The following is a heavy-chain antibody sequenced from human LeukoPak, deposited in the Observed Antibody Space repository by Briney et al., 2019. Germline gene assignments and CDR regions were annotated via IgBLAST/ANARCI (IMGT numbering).Heavy chain of an antibody. V-gene: IGHV1-46*01. CDR1: GYTFTSYY. CDR2: INPSGVST. CDR3: ARDRRLYSSGWYQYDYYYGMDV. J-gene: IGHJ6*02. Sequence: ASVKVSCKASGYTFTSYYMHWVRQAPGQGLEWMGIINPSGVSTSYAQKFQGRVTMTRDTSTSTVYMELSSLRSEDTAVYYCARDRRLYSSGWYQYDYYYGMDVWGQGTTVTVSS. D-gene: IGHD6-19*01.